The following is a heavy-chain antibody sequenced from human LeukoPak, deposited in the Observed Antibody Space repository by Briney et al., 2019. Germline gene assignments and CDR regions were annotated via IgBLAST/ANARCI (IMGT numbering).Heavy chain of an antibody. J-gene: IGHJ5*02. CDR2: ISGSGGST. V-gene: IGHV3-23*01. Sequence: PGRSLRLSCAASGFTFSSYAMSWVRQAPGKGLEWVSAISGSGGSTYYADSVKGRFTISRDNSKNTLYLQMNSLRAEDTAVYYCAKFPIVVVTAENNWFDPWGQGTLVTVSS. CDR1: GFTFSSYA. D-gene: IGHD2-21*02. CDR3: AKFPIVVVTAENNWFDP.